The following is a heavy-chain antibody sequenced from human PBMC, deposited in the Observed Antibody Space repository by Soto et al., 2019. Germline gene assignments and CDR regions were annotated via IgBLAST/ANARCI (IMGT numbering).Heavy chain of an antibody. J-gene: IGHJ4*02. V-gene: IGHV3-30*03. CDR2: TSYDGADK. D-gene: IGHD3-9*01. CDR3: ARDPILRFFDGLLYYFDS. Sequence: PGGSLRFSCAASGFALSSYNMHWVRQVPGKGLEWVALTSYDGADKRYADSVRGRFTISRDNPKSTVYLQMNSLRAEDTAVYYCARDPILRFFDGLLYYFDSWGQGSLVTVSS. CDR1: GFALSSYN.